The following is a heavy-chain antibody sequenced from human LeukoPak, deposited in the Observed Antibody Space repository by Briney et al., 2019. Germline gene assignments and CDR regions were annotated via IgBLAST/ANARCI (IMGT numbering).Heavy chain of an antibody. CDR1: GFTFSSYG. D-gene: IGHD6-13*01. CDR3: ARDPGIAAAGVYFQH. CDR2: IWYDGSNK. V-gene: IGHV3-33*01. Sequence: GRSLRLSCAASGFTFSSYGMHWVRQAPGKGLEWVAVIWYDGSNKYYADSVKGRFTISRDNSKNTLYLQMNSLRAEDTAVYYCARDPGIAAAGVYFQHWGQGTLVTVSS. J-gene: IGHJ1*01.